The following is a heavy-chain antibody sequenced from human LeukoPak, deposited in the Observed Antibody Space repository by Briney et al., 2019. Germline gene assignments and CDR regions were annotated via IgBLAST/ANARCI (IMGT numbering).Heavy chain of an antibody. CDR1: GGSISSSSYY. J-gene: IGHJ6*02. D-gene: IGHD6-13*01. V-gene: IGHV4-39*07. CDR2: IYYSGST. Sequence: SETLSLTCTVSGGSISSSSYYWGWIRQPPGKGLEWIGSIYYSGSTYYNPSLKSRVTISVDTSKNQFSLKLSSVTAADTAVYYCAREGGAAAVDYYGMDVWGQGTTVTVSS. CDR3: AREGGAAAVDYYGMDV.